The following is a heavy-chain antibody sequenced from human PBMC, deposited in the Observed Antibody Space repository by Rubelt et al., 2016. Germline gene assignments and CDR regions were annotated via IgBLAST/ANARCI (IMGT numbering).Heavy chain of an antibody. Sequence: ASGFTFSSYSMNWVRQAPGKGLEWVSYISSSSSTIYYADSVKGRFTISRDNAKNSLYLQMNSQRDEDKAVYYRAGDTHYFDTAMVDYWGQGTLVTVSS. CDR3: AGDTHYFDTAMVDY. J-gene: IGHJ4*02. D-gene: IGHD5-18*01. CDR2: ISSSSSTI. V-gene: IGHV3-48*02. CDR1: GFTFSSYS.